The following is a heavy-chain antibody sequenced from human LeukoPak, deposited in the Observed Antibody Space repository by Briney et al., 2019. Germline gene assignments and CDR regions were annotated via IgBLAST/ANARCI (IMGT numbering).Heavy chain of an antibody. V-gene: IGHV4-59*01. CDR3: ASCERGYSYGYDYYYYMDV. CDR2: IYYSGST. J-gene: IGHJ6*03. Sequence: PSETLSLTCTVSGCPISSYYWSWIRQPPGKGLEWIGYIYYSGSTKYNPSLKSRVTISVDTSKNQFSLKLSSVTAADTAVYYCASCERGYSYGYDYYYYMDVWGKGTTVTVSS. CDR1: GCPISSYY. D-gene: IGHD5-18*01.